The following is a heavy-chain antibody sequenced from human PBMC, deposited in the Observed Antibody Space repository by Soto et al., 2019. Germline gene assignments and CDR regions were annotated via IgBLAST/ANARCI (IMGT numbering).Heavy chain of an antibody. CDR2: VGGGGDST. D-gene: IGHD6-6*01. V-gene: IGHV3-23*01. CDR1: GFTFSTYA. J-gene: IGHJ4*02. Sequence: EVQLLESGGGLVQPGGSLRLSCAASGFTFSTYAMNWVRQAPGKGLEWVSAVGGGGDSTYYADSVKGRFTISRDNSKNPLSLQMNSLRADDTAVYYCAKGPGYSSSPYWGQGTLVTVSS. CDR3: AKGPGYSSSPY.